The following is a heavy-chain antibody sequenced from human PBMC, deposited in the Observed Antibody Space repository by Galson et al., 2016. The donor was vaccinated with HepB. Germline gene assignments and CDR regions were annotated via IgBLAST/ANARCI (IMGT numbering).Heavy chain of an antibody. V-gene: IGHV4-59*01. CDR3: ARGSTGEYWDFDL. Sequence: SETLSLTCTVSGGSISGYYWSWIRQPPGKRPEWLAYIYYSGSSDYNPSLKSRVTISVDRSNDQVSLKLSSATAADTAVYYCARGSTGEYWDFDLWGRGTLVTVSS. D-gene: IGHD1-1*01. CDR2: IYYSGSS. CDR1: GGSISGYY. J-gene: IGHJ2*01.